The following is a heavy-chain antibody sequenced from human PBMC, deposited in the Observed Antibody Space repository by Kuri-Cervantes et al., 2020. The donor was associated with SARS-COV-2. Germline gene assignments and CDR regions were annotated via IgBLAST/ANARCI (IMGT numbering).Heavy chain of an antibody. V-gene: IGHV4-39*01. CDR1: GGSISSSSYY. CDR3: ARLHRAQIWFDP. Sequence: GSLRLSCNVSGGSISSSSYYWGWIRQPPGKGLEWIGSIYYSGSTYYNPSLKSRVTISVDTTKNQFSLKLSSVTAADTAVYYCARLHRAQIWFDPWGQGTMVTVSS. J-gene: IGHJ5*02. CDR2: IYYSGST.